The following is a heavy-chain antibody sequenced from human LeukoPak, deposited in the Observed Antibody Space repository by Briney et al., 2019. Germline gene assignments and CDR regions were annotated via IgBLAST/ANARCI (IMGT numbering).Heavy chain of an antibody. V-gene: IGHV4-59*08. Sequence: SETLSLTCTVSGGSISSYYWSWIRQPPGKGLEWIGYIYYSGSTNYNPSLKSRVTILVDTSKNQFSLKLSSVTAADTAMYYCARGRVEMATIDFDYWGQGTLVTVSS. D-gene: IGHD5-24*01. J-gene: IGHJ4*02. CDR3: ARGRVEMATIDFDY. CDR2: IYYSGST. CDR1: GGSISSYY.